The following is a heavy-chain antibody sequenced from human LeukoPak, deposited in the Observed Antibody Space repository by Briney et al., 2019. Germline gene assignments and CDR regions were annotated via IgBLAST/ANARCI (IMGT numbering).Heavy chain of an antibody. CDR2: INPSGGST. CDR1: GYTFTSYY. Sequence: ASVKVSCKASGYTFTSYYMHWGRQAPGQGLEWMGIINPSGGSTSYAQKSQGRVTMTRDTSTRTVYMELSSLRSEDTAVYYCAREWDSGSYDYWGQGTLVTVSS. V-gene: IGHV1-46*01. D-gene: IGHD1-26*01. J-gene: IGHJ4*02. CDR3: AREWDSGSYDY.